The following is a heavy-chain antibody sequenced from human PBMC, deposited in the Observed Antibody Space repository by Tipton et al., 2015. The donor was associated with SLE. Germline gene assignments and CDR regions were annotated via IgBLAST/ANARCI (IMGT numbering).Heavy chain of an antibody. Sequence: TLSLTCAVSGGSIGSGGYSWNWIRQPPGKGLEWIGYVYHSGSAYYNPSLKSRVTISVDRSRNQFSLILSSVTAADTAAYYCASEILRDYGSAWGPDYWGQGTVVTVSS. CDR2: VYHSGSA. CDR1: GGSIGSGGYS. CDR3: ASEILRDYGSAWGPDY. D-gene: IGHD6-19*01. J-gene: IGHJ4*02. V-gene: IGHV4-30-2*01.